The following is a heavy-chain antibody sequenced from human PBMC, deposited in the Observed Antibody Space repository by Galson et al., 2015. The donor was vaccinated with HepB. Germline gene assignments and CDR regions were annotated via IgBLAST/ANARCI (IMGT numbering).Heavy chain of an antibody. J-gene: IGHJ4*02. V-gene: IGHV1-8*01. CDR1: GYTFTSYD. CDR3: ARERTVTTKRVRRSGLGY. Sequence: SVKVSCKASGYTFTSYDINWVRQATGQGLEWMGWMNPNSGNTGYAQKFQGRVTMTRNTSISTAYMELSSLRSEDTAVYYCARERTVTTKRVRRSGLGYWGQGTLVTVSS. D-gene: IGHD4-17*01. CDR2: MNPNSGNT.